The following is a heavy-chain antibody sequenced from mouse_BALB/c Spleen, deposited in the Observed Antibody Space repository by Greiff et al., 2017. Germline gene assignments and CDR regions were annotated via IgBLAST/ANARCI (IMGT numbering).Heavy chain of an antibody. CDR3: ARCYDYDSWFAY. Sequence: DVMLVESGGGLVQPGGSRKLSCAASGFTFSSFGMHWVRQAPEKGLEWVAYISSGSSTIYYADTVKGRFTISRDNPKNTLFLQMTSLRSEDTAMYYCARCYDYDSWFAYWGQGTLVTVSA. CDR1: GFTFSSFG. V-gene: IGHV5-17*02. CDR2: ISSGSSTI. J-gene: IGHJ3*01. D-gene: IGHD2-4*01.